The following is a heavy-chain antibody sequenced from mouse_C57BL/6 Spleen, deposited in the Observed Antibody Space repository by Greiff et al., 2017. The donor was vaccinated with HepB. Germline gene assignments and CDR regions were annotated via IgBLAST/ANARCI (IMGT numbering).Heavy chain of an antibody. CDR2: ISYDGSN. CDR1: GYSITSGYY. V-gene: IGHV3-6*01. J-gene: IGHJ3*01. D-gene: IGHD2-3*01. CDR3: ASQIYDGYYLAY. Sequence: ESGPGLVKPSQSLSLTCSVTGYSITSGYYWNWIRQFPGNKLEWMGYISYDGSNNYNPSLKNRISITRDTSKNQFFLKLNSVTTEDTATYYCASQIYDGYYLAYWGQGTLVTVSA.